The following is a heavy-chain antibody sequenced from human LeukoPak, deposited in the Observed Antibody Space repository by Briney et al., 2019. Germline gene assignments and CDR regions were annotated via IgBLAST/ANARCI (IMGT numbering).Heavy chain of an antibody. V-gene: IGHV4-30-4*01. CDR1: GGSIGSYY. J-gene: IGHJ4*02. Sequence: SETLSLTCTVSGGSIGSYYWSWIRQPPGKGLEWIGYIYYSGSSYYIPSLQSRVTMSVDTSKNQFSLKLTSVTAADTAVYYCARLYYDDMYYFDYWGQGTLVTVSS. D-gene: IGHD3-22*01. CDR3: ARLYYDDMYYFDY. CDR2: IYYSGSS.